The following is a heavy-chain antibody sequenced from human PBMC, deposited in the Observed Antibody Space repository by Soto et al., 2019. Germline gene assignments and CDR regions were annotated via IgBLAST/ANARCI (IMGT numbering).Heavy chain of an antibody. CDR3: ANGKSEYCSGGSCYTGYYFDY. Sequence: SETLSLTCTVSGGSISSSSYYWGWIRQPPGKGLEWIGSIYYSGSTYYNPSLKSRVTISVDTSKNQFSLKLSSVTAADTAVYYCANGKSEYCSGGSCYTGYYFDYWGQGTLVTVSS. J-gene: IGHJ4*02. D-gene: IGHD2-15*01. CDR1: GGSISSSSYY. V-gene: IGHV4-39*01. CDR2: IYYSGST.